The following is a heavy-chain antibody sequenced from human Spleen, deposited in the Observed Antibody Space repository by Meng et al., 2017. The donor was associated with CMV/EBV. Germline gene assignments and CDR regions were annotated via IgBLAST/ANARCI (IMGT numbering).Heavy chain of an antibody. J-gene: IGHJ3*02. CDR3: AREVNSSGWSPSKGAFDI. D-gene: IGHD6-19*01. CDR2: IYYSGST. CDR1: GGSISSSSYY. Sequence: SETLSLTCTVSGGSISSSSYYWGWIRQPPGKGLEWIGSIYYSGSTYYNPSLKSRVTISVDTSKNQFSLKLSSVTAADTAVYYCAREVNSSGWSPSKGAFDIWGQGTMVTVSS. V-gene: IGHV4-39*02.